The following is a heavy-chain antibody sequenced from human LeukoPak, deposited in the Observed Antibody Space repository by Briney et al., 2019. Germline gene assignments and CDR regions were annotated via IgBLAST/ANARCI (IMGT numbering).Heavy chain of an antibody. CDR1: GYTLTELS. CDR2: FDPEDGET. D-gene: IGHD4-17*01. J-gene: IGHJ6*04. V-gene: IGHV1-24*01. CDR3: ATALRTTVPCMDV. Sequence: ASVTVSCTVSGYTLTELSMHWVRQAPGKGLEWMGGFDPEDGETIYAQKFQGRVTMTEDTSTDTAYMELSSLRSEDTAVYYCATALRTTVPCMDVWGKGTTVTVSS.